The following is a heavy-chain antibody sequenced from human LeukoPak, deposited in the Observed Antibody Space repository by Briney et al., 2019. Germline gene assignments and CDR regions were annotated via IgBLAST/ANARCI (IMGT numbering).Heavy chain of an antibody. D-gene: IGHD6-19*01. CDR2: ISYDGSNK. CDR3: AKSPAVAGTLDLDY. V-gene: IGHV3-30*18. Sequence: GGSLRLSCAASGFTFSSYGMHWVRQAPGKGLEWVAVISYDGSNKYYADSVKGLFTISRDNSKNTLYLQMNSLRAEDTAVYYCAKSPAVAGTLDLDYWGQGTLVTVSS. CDR1: GFTFSSYG. J-gene: IGHJ4*02.